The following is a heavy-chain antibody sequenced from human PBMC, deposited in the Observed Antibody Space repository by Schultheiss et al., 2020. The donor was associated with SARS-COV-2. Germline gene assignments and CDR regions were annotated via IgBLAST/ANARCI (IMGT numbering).Heavy chain of an antibody. V-gene: IGHV1-2*02. CDR2: VNPDTGGT. D-gene: IGHD2-21*02. CDR3: ARAPYCGGDCYGSLFDY. Sequence: ASVKVSCKTSGYTFTDFYIHWVRQAPGQGLEWMGWVNPDTGGTNYAQKFQGRVTMTRDTSISTAYMELSRLRSDDTAMYYCARAPYCGGDCYGSLFDYWGQGTLVTVSS. J-gene: IGHJ4*02. CDR1: GYTFTDFY.